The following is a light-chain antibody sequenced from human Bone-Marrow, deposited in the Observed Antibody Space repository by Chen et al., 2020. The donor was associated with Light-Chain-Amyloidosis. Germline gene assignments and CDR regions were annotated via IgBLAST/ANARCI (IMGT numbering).Light chain of an antibody. Sequence: SYELTQPPSLSVSPGQTARITCSGDDLPTKYAYWYQQKPGQAPVLVINRDTERPSGSSERFSGSSSGTTATLTISGVQAEDEADYHCQSADSSGTYEVIFGGGTKLTVL. V-gene: IGLV3-25*03. CDR3: QSADSSGTYEVI. J-gene: IGLJ2*01. CDR1: DLPTKY. CDR2: RDT.